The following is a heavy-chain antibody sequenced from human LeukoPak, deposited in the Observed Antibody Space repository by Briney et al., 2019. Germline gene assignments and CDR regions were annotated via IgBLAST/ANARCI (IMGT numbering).Heavy chain of an antibody. CDR1: GYTLTELS. Sequence: ASVKVSCKVSGYTLTELSMHWVRQAPGKGLEWMGGFDPEDGETIYAQKFQGRVTMTEDTSTDTAYMELSSLRSEDTAVYYCATAGARTPYSANSGYHYWGQGTLVTVSS. CDR3: ATAGARTPYSANSGYHY. J-gene: IGHJ4*02. D-gene: IGHD5-12*01. V-gene: IGHV1-24*01. CDR2: FDPEDGET.